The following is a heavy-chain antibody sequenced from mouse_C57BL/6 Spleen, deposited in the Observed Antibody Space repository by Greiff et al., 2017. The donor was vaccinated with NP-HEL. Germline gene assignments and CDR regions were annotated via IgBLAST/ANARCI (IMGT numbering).Heavy chain of an antibody. CDR2: IYPGSGST. J-gene: IGHJ2*01. CDR3: AKGYYYGSSYVPPFDY. Sequence: QVQLQQPGAELVKPGASVKMSCKASGYTFTSYWITWVKQRPGQGLEWIGDIYPGSGSTNYNEKFKSKATLTVDTSSSTAYMQLSSLTSEDSAVYYCAKGYYYGSSYVPPFDYWGQGTTLTVSS. CDR1: GYTFTSYW. V-gene: IGHV1-55*01. D-gene: IGHD1-1*01.